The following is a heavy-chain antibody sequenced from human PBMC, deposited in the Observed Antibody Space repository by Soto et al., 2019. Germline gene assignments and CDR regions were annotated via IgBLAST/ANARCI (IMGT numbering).Heavy chain of an antibody. Sequence: GGSLRLSCAASGFTFRSYAMTWVRQAPGKGLEWVSGVSGSGDTTFYADSVKGRFTISRDNSKNTLFLQMNSLRAEDTALYYCARDAGIGSGSYKAHDFDFWGQGTPVTVSS. CDR1: GFTFRSYA. D-gene: IGHD3-10*01. J-gene: IGHJ4*02. CDR2: VSGSGDTT. V-gene: IGHV3-23*01. CDR3: ARDAGIGSGSYKAHDFDF.